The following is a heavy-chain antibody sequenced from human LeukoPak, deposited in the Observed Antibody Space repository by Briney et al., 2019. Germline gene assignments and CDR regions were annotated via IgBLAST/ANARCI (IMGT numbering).Heavy chain of an antibody. CDR2: IYYSGST. V-gene: IGHV4-59*08. Sequence: KPSETLSLTCTVSGGSISSYYWSWIRQPPGKRLEWIGYIYYSGSTNYNPSLKSRVTISVDTSKNQFSLKLSSVTAADTAVYYCARVFVPSSLDPWGQGTLVTVSS. J-gene: IGHJ5*02. CDR1: GGSISSYY. D-gene: IGHD2-8*01. CDR3: ARVFVPSSLDP.